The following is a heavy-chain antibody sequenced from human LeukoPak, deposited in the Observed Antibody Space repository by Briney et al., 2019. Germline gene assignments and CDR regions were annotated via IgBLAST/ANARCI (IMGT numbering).Heavy chain of an antibody. CDR2: ISGGSDYI. CDR3: ARWGLGPSFDY. D-gene: IGHD1-26*01. J-gene: IGHJ4*02. CDR1: GFMFNGYS. Sequence: PGGSLRLSCAASGFMFNGYSMTWVRQAPGKGLEWVSYISGGSDYIFYTDSVKGRFTISRDNAKKSLYLQLNSLRVEDTAVYYCARWGLGPSFDYWGQGTRVTVSS. V-gene: IGHV3-21*01.